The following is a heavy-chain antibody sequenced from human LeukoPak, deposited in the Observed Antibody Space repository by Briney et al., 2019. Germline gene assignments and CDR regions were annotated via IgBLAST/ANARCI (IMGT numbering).Heavy chain of an antibody. V-gene: IGHV4-30-4*01. Sequence: PQTLSLTCTVSRGSISSGDYYWSWIRQPPGKGLEWIGYIYYSGRTYYNPSLKSRVTISVDTSTNQSSLTLSSVTAADTAVYYCARDSTDYSAMAVWGQGPTVTVSS. CDR3: ARDSTDYSAMAV. J-gene: IGHJ6*02. CDR2: IYYSGRT. CDR1: RGSISSGDYY.